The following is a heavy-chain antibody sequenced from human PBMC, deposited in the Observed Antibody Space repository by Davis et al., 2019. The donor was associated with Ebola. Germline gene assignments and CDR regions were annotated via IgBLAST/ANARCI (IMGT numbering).Heavy chain of an antibody. CDR3: APGGAYGPSDAFDI. CDR1: GFTFSSYR. Sequence: PGGSLRLSCAASGFTFSSYRMNWVRQAPGKGLEWVSSLSSSSSYIYYADSVKGRFTISRDNAKNSLYLQMNSWRAEDTAVYYCAPGGAYGPSDAFDIWGQGTMVTVSS. V-gene: IGHV3-21*01. J-gene: IGHJ3*02. D-gene: IGHD4-17*01. CDR2: LSSSSSYI.